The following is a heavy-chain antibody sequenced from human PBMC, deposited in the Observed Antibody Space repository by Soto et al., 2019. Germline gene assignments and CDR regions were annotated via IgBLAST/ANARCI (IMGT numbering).Heavy chain of an antibody. CDR2: IDWDDDK. D-gene: IGHD3-22*01. V-gene: IGHV2-70*11. CDR1: GFSLSTSGMC. Sequence: GSGPTLVNPTQTLTLTCTFSGFSLSTSGMCVSWIRQPPGKALEWLARIDWDDDKYYSTSLKTRLTISKDTSKNQVVLTMTNMDPVDTATYYCARILGYGDLSYYYYMDVWGKGTTVTVSS. CDR3: ARILGYGDLSYYYYMDV. J-gene: IGHJ6*03.